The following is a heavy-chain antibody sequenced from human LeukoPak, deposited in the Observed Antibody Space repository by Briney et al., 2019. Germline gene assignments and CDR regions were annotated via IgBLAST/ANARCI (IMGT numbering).Heavy chain of an antibody. J-gene: IGHJ4*02. CDR3: ARGYFDWFLDN. CDR2: IYTSGSP. CDR1: GGSISSYD. V-gene: IGHV4-4*07. Sequence: NPSETLSLTCTVSGGSISSYDWSWIRQPAGKGLEWIGRIYTSGSPNYNPSLDSRVTISVDMSKNQVSLNLKYVTAADTAVYYCARGYFDWFLDNWGRGTLVTVSS. D-gene: IGHD3-9*01.